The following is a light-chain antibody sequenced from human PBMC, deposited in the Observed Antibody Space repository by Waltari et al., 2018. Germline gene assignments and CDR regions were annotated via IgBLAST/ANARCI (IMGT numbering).Light chain of an antibody. Sequence: EIMLTQSPGTLSLSPGERGTLSCRASQSVSNSYLAWYQQKPGQAPRLLIYGASSRATGIPDRFSGSGSGTDFTLTISRLEPEDFAVYYCQQYNSSPPRFGQGTKVEIK. CDR3: QQYNSSPPR. CDR2: GAS. J-gene: IGKJ1*01. CDR1: QSVSNSY. V-gene: IGKV3-20*01.